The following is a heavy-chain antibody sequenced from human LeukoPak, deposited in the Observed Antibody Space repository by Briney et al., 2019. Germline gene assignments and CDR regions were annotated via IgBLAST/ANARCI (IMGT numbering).Heavy chain of an antibody. V-gene: IGHV3-33*01. CDR3: ARPRGAAGTGPIDY. CDR1: GFTFSSYG. J-gene: IGHJ4*02. D-gene: IGHD6-13*01. Sequence: PGGSLRLSCEASGFTFSSYGMHWVRQAPGKGLEWVAVVWNDGTKKYYADSVKGRFTISRDKSKNALYLQMNSLRAEDTAVYYCARPRGAAGTGPIDYWGRGTLVTVSS. CDR2: VWNDGTKK.